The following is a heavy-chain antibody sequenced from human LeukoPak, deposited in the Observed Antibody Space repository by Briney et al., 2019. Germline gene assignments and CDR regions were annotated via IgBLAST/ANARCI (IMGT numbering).Heavy chain of an antibody. J-gene: IGHJ4*02. CDR2: ISWNSGSI. V-gene: IGHV3-9*01. CDR3: ARSRYYYDSRKTGDYFDY. CDR1: GFAFDDYA. D-gene: IGHD3-22*01. Sequence: PGGSLRLSCAASGFAFDDYAMHWVRQAPGKGLEWVSGISWNSGSIGYADSVKGRFTISRDNAKNSLYLQMNSLRAEDTAVYYCARSRYYYDSRKTGDYFDYWGQGTLVTVSS.